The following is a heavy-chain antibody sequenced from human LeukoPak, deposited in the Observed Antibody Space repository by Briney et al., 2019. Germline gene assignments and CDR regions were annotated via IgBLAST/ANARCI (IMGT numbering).Heavy chain of an antibody. V-gene: IGHV1-8*01. J-gene: IGHJ6*02. Sequence: ASVKVSCKASGYTFTSYDINWVRQATGQGLEWMGWMNPNSGNTGYAQKFQGRVTMTRNTSISTAYMELSSLRSEVTAVYYCARGITMVRGVKYYYGMDVWGQGTTVTVSS. CDR3: ARGITMVRGVKYYYGMDV. CDR2: MNPNSGNT. D-gene: IGHD3-10*01. CDR1: GYTFTSYD.